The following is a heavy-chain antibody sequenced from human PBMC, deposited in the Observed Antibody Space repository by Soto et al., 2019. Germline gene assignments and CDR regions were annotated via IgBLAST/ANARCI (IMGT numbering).Heavy chain of an antibody. J-gene: IGHJ6*02. CDR2: IYHSGST. Sequence: QVQLQESGPGLVKPSGTLSLTCAGSGGSISSSNWWSWVRQPPGKGLEWIGEIYHSGSTNYNPSLKSRVTISVDKSKNQFSLKLSSVTAADTAVYYCARDKSGYGDPNPILGMDVWGQGTTVTVSS. CDR1: GGSISSSNW. D-gene: IGHD4-17*01. V-gene: IGHV4-4*02. CDR3: ARDKSGYGDPNPILGMDV.